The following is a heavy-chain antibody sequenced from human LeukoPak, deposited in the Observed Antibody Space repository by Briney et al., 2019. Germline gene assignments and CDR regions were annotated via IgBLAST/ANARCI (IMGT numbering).Heavy chain of an antibody. J-gene: IGHJ4*02. CDR2: IFGSGGSA. CDR1: GFTFNTYA. CDR3: GKTTIGYSSARYPGWPVDS. D-gene: IGHD6-19*01. V-gene: IGHV3-23*01. Sequence: GGSLRLSCAASGFTFNTYAMYWVRQAPGKGLEWVSGIFGSGGSAHYADSVKGRFTISRDNSKNTVYLQMDSLRVEDTAVYYCGKTTIGYSSARYPGWPVDSWGQGTLVTVSS.